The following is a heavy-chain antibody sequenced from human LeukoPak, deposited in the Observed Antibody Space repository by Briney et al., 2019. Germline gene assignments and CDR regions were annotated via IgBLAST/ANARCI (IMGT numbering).Heavy chain of an antibody. Sequence: PSETLSLTCTVSGGSISSYYWSWIRQPAGKGLEWIGRIYTSGSTNYNPPLKSRVTISVDRSKNQFSLKLSSVTAADTAVYYCARLQPELYYFDYWGQGTLVTVSS. CDR1: GGSISSYY. V-gene: IGHV4-4*07. D-gene: IGHD1-26*01. CDR2: IYTSGST. CDR3: ARLQPELYYFDY. J-gene: IGHJ4*02.